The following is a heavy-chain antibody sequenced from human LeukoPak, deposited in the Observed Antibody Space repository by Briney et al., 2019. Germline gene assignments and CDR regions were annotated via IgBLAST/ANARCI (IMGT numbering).Heavy chain of an antibody. Sequence: GGSQRLPRAPSGHTHSRYDMHWGPHAPAKGREWVAHISHGQKHLYYAGSVKGRFTMSSDNSKNTVYLQRNSVRIEDTAVYYCAKVPVAGGIGWVDPWGQGSLVSVAS. CDR2: ISHGQKHL. D-gene: IGHD1-26*01. CDR1: GHTHSRYD. V-gene: IGHV3-30*18. J-gene: IGHJ5*02. CDR3: AKVPVAGGIGWVDP.